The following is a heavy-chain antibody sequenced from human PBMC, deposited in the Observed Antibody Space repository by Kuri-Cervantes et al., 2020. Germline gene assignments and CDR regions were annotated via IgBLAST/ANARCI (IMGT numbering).Heavy chain of an antibody. CDR2: IKQDGSEK. CDR3: AKEKLRSLDY. D-gene: IGHD4-17*01. V-gene: IGHV3-7*03. CDR1: GFTFSSYW. J-gene: IGHJ4*02. Sequence: GESLKISCAASGFTFSSYWMSWVRQAPGKGLEWVANIKQDGSEKYYVDSVKGRFTISRDNAKNSLYLQMNSLRAEDTALYYCAKEKLRSLDYWGQGTLVTVSS.